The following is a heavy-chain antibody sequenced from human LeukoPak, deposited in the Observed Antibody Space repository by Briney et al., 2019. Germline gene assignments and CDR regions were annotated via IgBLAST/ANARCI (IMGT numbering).Heavy chain of an antibody. V-gene: IGHV4-39*07. CDR2: INYSGRT. Sequence: SETLSLTCTVSGDSISNSDYYWGWIRQPPGKGLEWIALINYSGRTFYNPSLRSRVTISVDTSKNQFSLKLSSVTAADTAVYYCAREEYYSLWGQGTLVTVSS. CDR1: GDSISNSDYY. CDR3: AREEYYSL. D-gene: IGHD3-10*01. J-gene: IGHJ4*02.